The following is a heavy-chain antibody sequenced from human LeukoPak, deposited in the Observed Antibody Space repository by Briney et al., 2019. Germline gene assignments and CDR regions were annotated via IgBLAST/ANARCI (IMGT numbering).Heavy chain of an antibody. CDR3: ASSPHCSSTSCYKNYYYYMDV. CDR1: DGSFSGPY. J-gene: IGHJ6*03. CDR2: INESGNI. V-gene: IGHV4-34*01. Sequence: SETLSLTCAVYDGSFSGPYWSWIRQPPGKGLEWIGEINESGNINYSPSLKSRVIISVDTSNNQFSLKLSSVTAADTGEYYCASSPHCSSTSCYKNYYYYMDVWGKGTTVTVSS. D-gene: IGHD2-2*02.